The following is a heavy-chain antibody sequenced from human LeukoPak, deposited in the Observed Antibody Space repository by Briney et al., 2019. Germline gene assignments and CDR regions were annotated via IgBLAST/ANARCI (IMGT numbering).Heavy chain of an antibody. CDR1: GFTFSSYA. D-gene: IGHD1-14*01. CDR3: AKNGNDNHDKYFFDF. V-gene: IGHV3-23*01. J-gene: IGHJ4*02. CDR2: ISGRGVGT. Sequence: GGSLRPSCAASGFTFSSYAMSWVRQAPGNGLEWVSAISGRGVGTNYARSVKGRLPISKNNSKNTLYLQMKSWEAEEPPLYYCAKNGNDNHDKYFFDFWGQGTQVTVSS.